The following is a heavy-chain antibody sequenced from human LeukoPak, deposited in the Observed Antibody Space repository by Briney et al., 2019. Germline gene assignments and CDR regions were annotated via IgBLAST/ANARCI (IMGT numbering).Heavy chain of an antibody. J-gene: IGHJ4*02. CDR3: AREPVEMATIDY. CDR1: GFTFSSYE. CDR2: ISNSGSTI. V-gene: IGHV3-48*03. D-gene: IGHD5-24*01. Sequence: GGSLRLSCAASGFTFSSYEMNWVRQAPGKGLEWVSYISNSGSTIYYADSVKGRFTISRDNAKNSLYLQMNSLRAEDTAVYYCAREPVEMATIDYWGQGTLVTVSS.